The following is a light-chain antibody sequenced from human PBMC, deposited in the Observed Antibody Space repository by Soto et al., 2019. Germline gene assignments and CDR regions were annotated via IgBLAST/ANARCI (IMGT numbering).Light chain of an antibody. CDR1: QSISNY. V-gene: IGKV1-39*01. CDR2: DAS. J-gene: IGKJ1*01. CDR3: QQANSLPRT. Sequence: DIQMTQSPSSLSASVGDRVTITCWASQSISNYLNWYQQKPGKAPNLLIYDASSLLSGVPSRFSGSGSGTDFTLTISSLQPEDFSIYYCQQANSLPRTFGQGTKVEIK.